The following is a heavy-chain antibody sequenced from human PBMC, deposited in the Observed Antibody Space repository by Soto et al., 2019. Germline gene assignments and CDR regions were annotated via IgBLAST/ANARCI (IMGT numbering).Heavy chain of an antibody. Sequence: ASVKVSCKASGYTFTSYGISWVRQAPGQGLEWMGWISAYNGNTNYAQKLQGRVTMTTDTSTSTAYMELRSLRSDDTAVYYCARSVMVKRFSEWLLRANWLDPWGQGNLVTVSS. V-gene: IGHV1-18*04. CDR3: ARSVMVKRFSEWLLRANWLDP. CDR2: ISAYNGNT. D-gene: IGHD3-3*01. CDR1: GYTFTSYG. J-gene: IGHJ5*02.